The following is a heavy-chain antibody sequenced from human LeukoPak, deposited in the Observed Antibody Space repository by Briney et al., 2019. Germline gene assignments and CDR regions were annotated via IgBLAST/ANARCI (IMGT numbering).Heavy chain of an antibody. CDR1: GFTFSSYA. J-gene: IGHJ4*02. D-gene: IGHD5-18*01. CDR3: AHIDYVDTAMENYFDY. CDR2: ISGSGGST. Sequence: GGSLRLSCAASGFTFSSYAMSWVRQAPGKGLEWVSAISGSGGSTYYADSVKGRFTVSRDNSKNTLYLQMNSLRAEDTAVYYCAHIDYVDTAMENYFDYWGQGTLVTVSS. V-gene: IGHV3-23*01.